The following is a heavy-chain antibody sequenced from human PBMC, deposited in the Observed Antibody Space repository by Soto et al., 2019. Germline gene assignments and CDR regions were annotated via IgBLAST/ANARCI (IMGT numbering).Heavy chain of an antibody. CDR2: INPNSGGT. CDR3: ARGAGGDLYAVAFDI. Sequence: SSEASGYTFDCCSMWSLQHATGQGLEWMGWINPNSGGTNYAQKFQGWVTMTRDTSISTAYMELSRLRSDDTAVYYFARGAGGDLYAVAFDIWGQGTMVTVSS. CDR1: GYTFDCCS. J-gene: IGHJ3*02. V-gene: IGHV1-2*04. D-gene: IGHD3-10*01.